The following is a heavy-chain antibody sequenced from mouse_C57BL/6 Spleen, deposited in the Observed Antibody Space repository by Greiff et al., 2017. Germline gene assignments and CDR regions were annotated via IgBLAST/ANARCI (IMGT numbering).Heavy chain of an antibody. Sequence: QVQLQQPGAELVKPGASVKMSCKASGYTFTSYWITWVKQRPGQGLEWIGGIYPGSGSTNYNEKFKSKATLTVNTSSSTAYMQLSSLTSEDSAVYYCARGNCDSDWYYFDYWGQGTTLTVSS. D-gene: IGHD2-4*01. CDR3: ARGNCDSDWYYFDY. J-gene: IGHJ2*01. V-gene: IGHV1-55*01. CDR2: IYPGSGST. CDR1: GYTFTSYW.